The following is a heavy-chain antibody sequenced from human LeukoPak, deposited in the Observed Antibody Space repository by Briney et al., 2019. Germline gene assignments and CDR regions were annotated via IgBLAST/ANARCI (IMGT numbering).Heavy chain of an antibody. CDR3: ARDVLGYDFWSGYLTNDAFDI. CDR1: GFTFSSYW. CDR2: IKQDGSEK. D-gene: IGHD3-3*01. Sequence: GGSLRLPCAASGFTFSSYWMSWVRQAPGKGLEWVANIKQDGSEKYYVDSVKGRFTISRDNAKNSLYLQMNSLRAEDTAVYYCARDVLGYDFWSGYLTNDAFDIWGQGTMVTVSS. J-gene: IGHJ3*02. V-gene: IGHV3-7*01.